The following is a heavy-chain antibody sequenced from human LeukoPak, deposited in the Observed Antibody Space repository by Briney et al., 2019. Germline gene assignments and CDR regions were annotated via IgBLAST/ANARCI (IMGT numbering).Heavy chain of an antibody. Sequence: GSVKVSCKASGYTFTGYYMHWVRQAPGQGLEWMGWINPNSGGTNYAQKFQGRVTMTRDTSISTAYMELSRLRSDDTAVYYCARGTHYYYYYMDVWGKGTTVTVSS. V-gene: IGHV1-2*02. CDR1: GYTFTGYY. D-gene: IGHD2-2*01. J-gene: IGHJ6*03. CDR2: INPNSGGT. CDR3: ARGTHYYYYYMDV.